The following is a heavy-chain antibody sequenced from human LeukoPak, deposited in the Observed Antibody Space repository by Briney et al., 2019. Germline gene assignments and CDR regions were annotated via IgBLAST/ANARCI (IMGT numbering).Heavy chain of an antibody. D-gene: IGHD5-18*01. CDR2: INPNSGGT. V-gene: IGHV1-2*02. Sequence: GASVKVSCKASGYTFTGYYMHWVRQAPGQGLEWMGWINPNSGGTNYAQKFQGRVTMTRDTSISTAYMELSRLRSDDTAVYYCARDGGTAMVTYYYYMDVWGRGTTVTISS. CDR3: ARDGGTAMVTYYYYMDV. CDR1: GYTFTGYY. J-gene: IGHJ6*03.